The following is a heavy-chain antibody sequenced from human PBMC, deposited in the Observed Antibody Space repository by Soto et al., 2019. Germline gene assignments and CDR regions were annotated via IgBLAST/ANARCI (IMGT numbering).Heavy chain of an antibody. CDR1: GYTFTSYD. D-gene: IGHD2-15*01. CDR2: MNPNSGNT. CDR3: ARVWYNPHTSYCSGGSCYSGHYYYYMDV. J-gene: IGHJ6*03. V-gene: IGHV1-8*01. Sequence: ASVKVSCKASGYTFTSYDINWVRQATGQGLEWMGWMNPNSGNTGYAQKFQGRVTMTRNTSISTAYMELSSLRSEDTAVYYCARVWYNPHTSYCSGGSCYSGHYYYYMDVWGKGTTVTVSS.